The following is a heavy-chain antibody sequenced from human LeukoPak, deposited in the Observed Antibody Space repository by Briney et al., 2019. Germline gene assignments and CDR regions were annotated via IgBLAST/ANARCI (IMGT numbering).Heavy chain of an antibody. V-gene: IGHV1-18*01. CDR3: AKNSSGEYSDY. Sequence: ASVTLSFTTSGYTVTSSGITWVRHAPGQGLGWMGWSSTYNGYSRYAQNLEGRVTLTADTSTSTAYMELSSLRSDDTAVYYCAKNSSGEYSDYWGQGTLVTVSS. J-gene: IGHJ4*02. CDR1: GYTVTSSG. CDR2: SSTYNGYS. D-gene: IGHD6-19*01.